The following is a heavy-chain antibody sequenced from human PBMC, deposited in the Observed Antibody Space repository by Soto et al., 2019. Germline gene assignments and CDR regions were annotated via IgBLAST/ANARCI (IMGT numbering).Heavy chain of an antibody. J-gene: IGHJ6*02. CDR3: ARDIEYSSSSDYGMDV. V-gene: IGHV6-1*01. CDR1: GDSVSSNSAA. D-gene: IGHD6-6*01. Sequence: SQTLSLTCAISGDSVSSNSAAWNWIRQSPSRGLEWLGRTYYRSKWYNDYAVSVESRITINPDTSKNQFSLQLNSVTPEDTAVYYCARDIEYSSSSDYGMDVWGQGTTVTVSS. CDR2: TYYRSKWYN.